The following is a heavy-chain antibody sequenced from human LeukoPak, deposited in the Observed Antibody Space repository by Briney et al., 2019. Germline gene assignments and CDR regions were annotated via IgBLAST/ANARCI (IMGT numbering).Heavy chain of an antibody. CDR3: ARQSHIVGDFDY. CDR2: IYYSGST. V-gene: IGHV4-39*01. J-gene: IGHJ4*02. CDR1: GGSISSSGYY. D-gene: IGHD2-21*01. Sequence: TSETLSLTCTVSGGSISSSGYYWGWIRQPPGKGLEWIGSIYYSGSTYYNPSLKSRVTISVDTSKNQFSLKLSSVTAADTAVYYCARQSHIVGDFDYWGQGTLVTVSS.